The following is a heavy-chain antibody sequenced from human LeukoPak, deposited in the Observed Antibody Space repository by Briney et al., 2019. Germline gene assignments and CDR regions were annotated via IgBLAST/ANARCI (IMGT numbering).Heavy chain of an antibody. Sequence: GESLKISCKGSGYNFTNYWIGWVRQMPGKGLEWMGIIYPGDSDTRYSPSFQGQVTISADKSICTAYLQWSSLKASDTSMYYCTRRASPDYSSGYYEGASFNYWGQGTLVTVSS. CDR1: GYNFTNYW. J-gene: IGHJ4*02. D-gene: IGHD6-19*01. V-gene: IGHV5-51*01. CDR2: IYPGDSDT. CDR3: TRRASPDYSSGYYEGASFNY.